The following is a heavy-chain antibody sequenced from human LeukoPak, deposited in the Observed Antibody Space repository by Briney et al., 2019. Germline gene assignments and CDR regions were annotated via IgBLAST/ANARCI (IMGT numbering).Heavy chain of an antibody. CDR1: GFTFSSYA. V-gene: IGHV3-23*01. D-gene: IGHD3-22*01. CDR3: AKDRPNYYGSNGHYYKLNGDC. CDR2: ITSSGAAT. J-gene: IGHJ4*02. Sequence: GGSLRLSCAASGFTFSSYAMSWVRQAPGKGLEWVASITSSGAATYYADSVKGRFTISRDNSDNTLYLQMNSLRAEDTAVYYCAKDRPNYYGSNGHYYKLNGDCWGQGTLVTVSS.